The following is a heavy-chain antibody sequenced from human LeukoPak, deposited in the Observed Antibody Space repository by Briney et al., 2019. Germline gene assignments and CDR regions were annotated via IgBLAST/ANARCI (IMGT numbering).Heavy chain of an antibody. CDR2: ISYDGSNK. CDR1: GFTFSSYA. Sequence: SGGSLRLSCAASGFTFSSYAMHWVRQAPGKGLEWVAVISYDGSNKYYADSVKGRFTISRDNAKNTLYLQMNSLRAEDTAVYYCAREAAGTPYYGMDVWGQGTTVTVSS. CDR3: AREAAGTPYYGMDV. J-gene: IGHJ6*02. V-gene: IGHV3-30-3*01. D-gene: IGHD6-25*01.